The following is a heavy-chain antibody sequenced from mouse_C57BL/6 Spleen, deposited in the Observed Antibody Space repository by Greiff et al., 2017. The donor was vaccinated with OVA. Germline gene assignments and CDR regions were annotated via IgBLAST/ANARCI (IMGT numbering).Heavy chain of an antibody. CDR1: GYTFTSYT. Sequence: VQLQQSGAELARPGASVKMSCKASGYTFTSYTMHWVKQRPGQGLEWIGYINPSSGYTKYNQKFKDKATLTADKSSCTAYMQLSSLTSEDSAVYYCARPDGSSRDYFDDWGQGTTLTVSS. D-gene: IGHD1-1*01. CDR2: INPSSGYT. CDR3: ARPDGSSRDYFDD. V-gene: IGHV1-4*01. J-gene: IGHJ2*01.